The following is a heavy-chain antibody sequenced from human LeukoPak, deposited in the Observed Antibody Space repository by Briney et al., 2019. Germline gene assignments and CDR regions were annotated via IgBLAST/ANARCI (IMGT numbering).Heavy chain of an antibody. V-gene: IGHV4-34*01. J-gene: IGHJ4*02. D-gene: IGHD2-21*02. CDR1: GVSFSVYY. CDR2: INHSGNT. CDR3: ARGGFYCGGDCYVDY. Sequence: SETLSLTCAVCGVSFSVYYWRWIRQPPGKGLEWIGEINHSGNTNYNPSLKSRVTISVDTSKNQFSLKLSSVTAADTAVYYCARGGFYCGGDCYVDYWGQGTLVTVSS.